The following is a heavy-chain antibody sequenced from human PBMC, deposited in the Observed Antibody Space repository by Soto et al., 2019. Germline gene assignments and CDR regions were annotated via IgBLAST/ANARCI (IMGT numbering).Heavy chain of an antibody. D-gene: IGHD6-19*01. J-gene: IGHJ4*02. CDR3: ARPLYSSSGY. Sequence: ASVKVSCKASGYIFTGYYMHWVRQAPGQGLEWMGWINPNSGGTNYAQRFQGRVTMTRDTSISTAYMELSRLRSDDTAVYYCARPLYSSSGYWGQGTLVTVSS. CDR2: INPNSGGT. V-gene: IGHV1-2*02. CDR1: GYIFTGYY.